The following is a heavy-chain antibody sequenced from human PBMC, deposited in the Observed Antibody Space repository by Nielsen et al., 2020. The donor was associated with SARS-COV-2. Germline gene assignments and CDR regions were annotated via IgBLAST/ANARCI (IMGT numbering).Heavy chain of an antibody. CDR2: ISFDGSNT. CDR3: VKDGAYYGVRGVVHFGY. V-gene: IGHV3-30*14. CDR1: GFTFSDFA. Sequence: GESLKISCAASGFTFSDFAFHWVRQAPGKGLEWVAGISFDGSNTYYADSVKGRLTISRDNSKNILYLQMNNLRAEDTAVYYCVKDGAYYGVRGVVHFGYGGRGTVVTVSS. D-gene: IGHD3-10*01. J-gene: IGHJ4*02.